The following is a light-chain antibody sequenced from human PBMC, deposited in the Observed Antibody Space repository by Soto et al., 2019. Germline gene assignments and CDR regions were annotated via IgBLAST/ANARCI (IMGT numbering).Light chain of an antibody. CDR3: QRRQMWLIT. V-gene: IGKV3D-20*02. CDR1: QSVSNNV. J-gene: IGKJ5*01. Sequence: EIVLTQSPDTLSLSPGERATLSCRTSQSVSNNVLAWYQQKPGQGPRRLIYNASNRATGIPPSFSGSGSGTDFTLTISSLEPEDAAVYYCQRRQMWLITFGQGTRLEI. CDR2: NAS.